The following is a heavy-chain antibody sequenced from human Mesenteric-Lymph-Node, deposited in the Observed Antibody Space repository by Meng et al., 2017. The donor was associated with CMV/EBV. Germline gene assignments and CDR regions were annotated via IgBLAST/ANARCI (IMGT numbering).Heavy chain of an antibody. CDR2: INHSGST. D-gene: IGHD5-12*01. V-gene: IGHV4-34*01. CDR1: GGSFNYYY. Sequence: ESLKISCAVYGGSFNYYYWTWIRQPPGKGLEWIGQINHSGSTNYNSSLKSRVTISVDTSKNQFSLKLTSVTAADTAEYYCAREHATTITAEGLGSFRVDPWGQGALVTVSS. CDR3: AREHATTITAEGLGSFRVDP. J-gene: IGHJ5*02.